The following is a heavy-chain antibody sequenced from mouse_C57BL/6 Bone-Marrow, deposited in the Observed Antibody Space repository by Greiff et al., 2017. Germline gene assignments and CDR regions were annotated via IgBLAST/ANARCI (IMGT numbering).Heavy chain of an antibody. D-gene: IGHD2-5*01. J-gene: IGHJ1*03. CDR3: VRPSYYSSYEWYFDV. CDR1: GYTFTDYN. V-gene: IGHV1-18*01. CDR2: INPNNGGT. Sequence: EVQLQQSGPELVKPGASVKIPCKASGYTFTDYNMDWVKQSHGKSLEWMGDINPNNGGTIYNQKFKGKATLTVDKSSSTAYLELRILTSEDTAVYYCVRPSYYSSYEWYFDVWGTGTTVTVSS.